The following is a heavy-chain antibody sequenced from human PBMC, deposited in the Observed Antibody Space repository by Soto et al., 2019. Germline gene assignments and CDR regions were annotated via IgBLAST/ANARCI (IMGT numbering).Heavy chain of an antibody. V-gene: IGHV4-31*03. D-gene: IGHD3-10*01. Sequence: SETLSLTCTVSGGSISSGGYYWSWIRQHPGKGLEWIGYIYYSGSTYYNPSLKSRVTISVDTSKNQFSLKLSSVTAADTAVYYCARGGAVRGVIMGTFGYWGQGTLVTVSS. CDR2: IYYSGST. CDR3: ARGGAVRGVIMGTFGY. J-gene: IGHJ4*02. CDR1: GGSISSGGYY.